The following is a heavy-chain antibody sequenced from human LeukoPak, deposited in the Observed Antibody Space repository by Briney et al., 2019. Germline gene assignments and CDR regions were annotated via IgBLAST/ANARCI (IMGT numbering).Heavy chain of an antibody. D-gene: IGHD2-15*01. V-gene: IGHV3-48*03. Sequence: GGSLRLSCAASGFTFSSYGMHWVRQAPGKGLEWVSYIKNSGSTILYADSVKGRFTISRDDAKNSLYLQINTLRAEDTAIYYCARETQFCSGGRCHGAFDNWGQGTLVTVS. CDR2: IKNSGSTI. CDR3: ARETQFCSGGRCHGAFDN. J-gene: IGHJ5*02. CDR1: GFTFSSYG.